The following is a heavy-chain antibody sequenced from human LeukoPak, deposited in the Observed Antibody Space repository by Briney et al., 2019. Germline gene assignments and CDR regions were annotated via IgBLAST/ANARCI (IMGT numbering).Heavy chain of an antibody. V-gene: IGHV4-59*01. CDR2: IYYSGST. Sequence: KASETLSLTCSISGGSISSDYWSWIRQPPGKSLEWIGYIYYSGSTNYNPSLKSRVTISLDTAKNHFSLKLSSVTAADTAVYYCAGGSKWLAFDYWGQGILVTVSS. J-gene: IGHJ4*02. D-gene: IGHD6-19*01. CDR3: AGGSKWLAFDY. CDR1: GGSISSDY.